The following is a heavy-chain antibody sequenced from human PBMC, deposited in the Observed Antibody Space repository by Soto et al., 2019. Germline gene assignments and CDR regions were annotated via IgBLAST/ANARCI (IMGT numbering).Heavy chain of an antibody. J-gene: IGHJ4*02. V-gene: IGHV3-20*04. CDR1: GFTFDDYG. D-gene: IGHD5-12*01. CDR3: ARADIVATITGY. CDR2: INWSGEDA. Sequence: GGSLRLSCAASGFTFDDYGMNWVRQSPGEGLQWVSFINWSGEDARYGDSVKGRFTISRDNAKNTLYLQMNSLRAEDTAVYYCARADIVATITGYWGQGTLVTSPQ.